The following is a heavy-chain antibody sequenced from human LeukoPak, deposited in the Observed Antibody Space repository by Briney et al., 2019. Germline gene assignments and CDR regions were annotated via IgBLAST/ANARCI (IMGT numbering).Heavy chain of an antibody. Sequence: GGSLRLSCAASGFTFRSYAMSWVRQAPGKGLEWVSAISGSGDSTYYADSVKGRFTISRDNARNSLYLQMNSLRAEDTAVYYCARGNYYDSNFDYWGQGTLVTVSS. CDR1: GFTFRSYA. J-gene: IGHJ4*02. CDR3: ARGNYYDSNFDY. D-gene: IGHD3-22*01. V-gene: IGHV3-23*01. CDR2: ISGSGDST.